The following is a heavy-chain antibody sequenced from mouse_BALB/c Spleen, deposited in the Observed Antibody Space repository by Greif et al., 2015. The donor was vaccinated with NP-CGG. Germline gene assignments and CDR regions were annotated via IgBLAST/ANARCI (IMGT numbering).Heavy chain of an antibody. Sequence: VKVVESGPGLVAPSQSLSITCTVSGFSLTSYGVHWVRQPPGKGLEWPGVIWAGGSTNYNSALMSRLSISKDNSKSQVFLKMNSLQTDDTAMYYCASDGYYAMDYWGQGTSVTVSS. CDR3: ASDGYYAMDY. J-gene: IGHJ4*01. CDR1: GFSLTSYG. V-gene: IGHV2-9*02. CDR2: IWAGGST.